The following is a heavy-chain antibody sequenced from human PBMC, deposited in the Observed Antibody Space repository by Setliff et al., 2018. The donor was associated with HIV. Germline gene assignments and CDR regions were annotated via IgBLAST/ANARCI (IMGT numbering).Heavy chain of an antibody. CDR1: GGTFTSYY. CDR2: INPSGGST. D-gene: IGHD6-6*01. V-gene: IGHV1-46*01. Sequence: ASVKVSCKASGGTFTSYYMHWVRQAPGQGLEWMGRINPSGGSTRYAQRFQGRVTITADKSTSTAFMELTNPRSDDTALYYCASPEAYSTSSRFDYWGQGALVTVSS. J-gene: IGHJ4*02. CDR3: ASPEAYSTSSRFDY.